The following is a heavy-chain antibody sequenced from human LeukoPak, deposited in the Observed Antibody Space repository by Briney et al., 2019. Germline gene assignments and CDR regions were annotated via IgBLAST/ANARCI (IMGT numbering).Heavy chain of an antibody. Sequence: TSETLSLTCTVSGGSISSYYWSWIRQPPGKGLEWIGYIYYSGSTNYNPSLKSRVTISVDTSKNQFSLKLSSVTAADTAVYYCARTEMATIMPGYYFDYWGQGTLVTVSS. CDR1: GGSISSYY. J-gene: IGHJ4*02. D-gene: IGHD5-24*01. CDR2: IYYSGST. CDR3: ARTEMATIMPGYYFDY. V-gene: IGHV4-59*08.